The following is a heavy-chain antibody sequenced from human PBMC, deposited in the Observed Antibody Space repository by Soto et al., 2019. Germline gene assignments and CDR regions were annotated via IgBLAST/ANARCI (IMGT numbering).Heavy chain of an antibody. CDR1: AYTFTSYG. Sequence: QLVQSGAEVKKPGASVKVSCKASAYTFTSYGISWVRQAPGQGLEWMGAISGYNGDRIYAQKFQGRVTLTTDTSTNTAYMELRSLTSDDTAVYYCARYSVGGNFPFCFDYWGKGTLVTVSS. CDR2: ISGYNGDR. CDR3: ARYSVGGNFPFCFDY. J-gene: IGHJ4*02. V-gene: IGHV1-18*01. D-gene: IGHD2-21*01.